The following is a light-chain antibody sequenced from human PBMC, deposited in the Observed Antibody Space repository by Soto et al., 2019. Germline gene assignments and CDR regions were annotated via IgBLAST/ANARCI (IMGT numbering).Light chain of an antibody. CDR3: SSYTSSSTFYV. Sequence: QSVLTQPASVSGSPGQSITISCTGTGSDVGGYNYVSWYQQHPGKAPKLMIYEVSNRPSGVSNRFSGSKSGNTASLTISGLQAEDEADYYCSSYTSSSTFYVFGTGTKLTVL. V-gene: IGLV2-14*01. CDR1: GSDVGGYNY. J-gene: IGLJ1*01. CDR2: EVS.